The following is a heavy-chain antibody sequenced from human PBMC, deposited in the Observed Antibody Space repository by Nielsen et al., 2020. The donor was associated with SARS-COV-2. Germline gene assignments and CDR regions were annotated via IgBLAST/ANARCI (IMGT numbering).Heavy chain of an antibody. D-gene: IGHD3-3*01. CDR2: ISSSSSYT. V-gene: IGHV3-11*06. J-gene: IGHJ4*02. CDR3: AKDPDEDRHYYDFWSGYYPDY. Sequence: WIRQPPGKGLEWVAYISSSSSYTDYADSVKGRVTISRDNAKNSLSLQMNSLRAEDTAVYYCAKDPDEDRHYYDFWSGYYPDYWGQGTLVTVSS.